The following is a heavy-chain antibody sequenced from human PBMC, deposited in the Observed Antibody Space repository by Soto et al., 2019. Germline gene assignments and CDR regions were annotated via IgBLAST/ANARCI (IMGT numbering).Heavy chain of an antibody. J-gene: IGHJ4*02. CDR1: GYTSTNYY. CDR3: ARGGPELATIGSFEY. Sequence: QVQLVQSGAEVKRPGASVKVSCKASGYTSTNYYMHWVRQAPGQGLEWMGVIHYSGATPTYAQKFQGRVTMARDTATSTRFVELSSLTSEDKAVYYCARGGPELATIGSFEYWGQGTPVTVSS. V-gene: IGHV1-46*01. CDR2: IHYSGATP. D-gene: IGHD3-16*01.